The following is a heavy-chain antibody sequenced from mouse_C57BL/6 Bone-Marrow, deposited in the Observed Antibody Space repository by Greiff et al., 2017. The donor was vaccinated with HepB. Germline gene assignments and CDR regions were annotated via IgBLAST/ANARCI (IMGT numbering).Heavy chain of an antibody. J-gene: IGHJ3*01. CDR3: TTPWYYGSSYGAWFAY. Sequence: HLQQSVAELVRPGASVKLSCTASGFNIKDDYMHWVKQRPEQGLEWIGWIDPENGDTEYASKFQGKATITADTSSNTAYLQLSSLTSEDTAVYYCTTPWYYGSSYGAWFAYWGQGTLVTVSA. CDR2: IDPENGDT. CDR1: GFNIKDDY. V-gene: IGHV14-4*01. D-gene: IGHD1-1*01.